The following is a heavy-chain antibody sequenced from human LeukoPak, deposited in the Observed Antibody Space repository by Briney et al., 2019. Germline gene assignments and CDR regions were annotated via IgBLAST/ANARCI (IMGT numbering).Heavy chain of an antibody. CDR3: AKGYSSGWPYYFDS. CDR1: GFTFSSYA. V-gene: IGHV3-23*01. J-gene: IGHJ4*02. Sequence: GGSLRLTCAASGFTFSSYAMSWVRQAPGKGLEWVSAISGRGGGTYYADSVKGRFTISRDNSKNTLYLQMNSLRAEDMAVYYCAKGYSSGWPYYFDSWGQGTLVTVSS. CDR2: ISGRGGGT. D-gene: IGHD6-19*01.